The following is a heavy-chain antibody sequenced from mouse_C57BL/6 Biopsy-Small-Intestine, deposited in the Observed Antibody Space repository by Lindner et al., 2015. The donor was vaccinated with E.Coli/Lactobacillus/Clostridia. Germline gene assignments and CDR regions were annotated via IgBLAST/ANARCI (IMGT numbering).Heavy chain of an antibody. CDR1: GYAFSNSW. D-gene: IGHD3-3*01. J-gene: IGHJ2*01. V-gene: IGHV1-82*01. Sequence: VQLQESGPELVKPGASVKISCKASGYAFSNSWMNWVKQRPGKGLEWIGRLYPGDGDSTYNGKFKGKATLTADKSSSTAYMQLSSLTSEDSAVYFCARGTRADYWGQGTTPTVSS. CDR2: LYPGDGDS. CDR3: ARGTRADY.